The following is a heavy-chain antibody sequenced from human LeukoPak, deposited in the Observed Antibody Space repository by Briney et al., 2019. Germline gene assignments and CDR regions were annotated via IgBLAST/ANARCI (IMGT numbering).Heavy chain of an antibody. CDR3: ARGSGWKNYYYYYYMDV. CDR1: GYTFTSYD. J-gene: IGHJ6*03. V-gene: IGHV1-8*01. D-gene: IGHD6-19*01. Sequence: GASVKVSCKAPGYTFTSYDINWVRQATGQGLEWMGWKNPNSGNTGYAQKFQGRVTMTRNTSISTAYMELSSLRSEDTAVYYCARGSGWKNYYYYYYMDVWGKGTTVTVSS. CDR2: KNPNSGNT.